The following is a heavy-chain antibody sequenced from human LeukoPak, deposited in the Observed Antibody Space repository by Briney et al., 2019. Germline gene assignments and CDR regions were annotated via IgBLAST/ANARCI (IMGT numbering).Heavy chain of an antibody. CDR2: IIPIFGTA. D-gene: IGHD1-26*01. V-gene: IGHV1-69*05. Sequence: SVKVSCKASGGTFSSYAISWVRQAPGQGLEWMGGIIPIFGTASYAQKFQGRVTITTDESTSTAYMELSSLRSEDTAVYYCARAFGRGLGATGGAFDIWGQGTMVTVSS. CDR1: GGTFSSYA. J-gene: IGHJ3*02. CDR3: ARAFGRGLGATGGAFDI.